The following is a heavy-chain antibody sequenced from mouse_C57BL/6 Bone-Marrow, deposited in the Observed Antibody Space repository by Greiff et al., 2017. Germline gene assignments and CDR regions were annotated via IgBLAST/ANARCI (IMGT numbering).Heavy chain of an antibody. D-gene: IGHD2-4*01. CDR2: IDPSDSYT. J-gene: IGHJ1*03. CDR1: GYTFTSYW. CDR3: AREIYYEYDGPYWYFDV. V-gene: IGHV1-69*01. Sequence: QVQLQQPGAELVMPGASVKLSCKASGYTFTSYWMHWVKQRPGQGLEWIGEIDPSDSYTNYNKKFKGKSTLTVDKSSSAADMQLSSLTSEDSAVYYCAREIYYEYDGPYWYFDVWGTGTTVTVSS.